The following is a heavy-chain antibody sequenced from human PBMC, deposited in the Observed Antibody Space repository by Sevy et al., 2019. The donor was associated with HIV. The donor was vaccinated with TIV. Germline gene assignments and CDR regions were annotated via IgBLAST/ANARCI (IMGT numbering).Heavy chain of an antibody. D-gene: IGHD2-15*01. CDR2: IYSGGST. J-gene: IGHJ5*02. V-gene: IGHV3-53*01. Sequence: GGSLRLSCAASGFTVSSNYMSWVRQAPGKGLEWVSVIYSGGSTYYADSVKGRFTISRDNSKNTLYLQMNSLRAEDTAVYYCARDLNYCSGGSCYWLDPWGQGTLVTVSS. CDR3: ARDLNYCSGGSCYWLDP. CDR1: GFTVSSNY.